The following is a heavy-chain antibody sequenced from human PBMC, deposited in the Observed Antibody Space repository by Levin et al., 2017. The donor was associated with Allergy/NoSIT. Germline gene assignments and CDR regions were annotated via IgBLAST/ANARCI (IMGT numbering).Heavy chain of an antibody. J-gene: IGHJ4*02. V-gene: IGHV3-7*04. Sequence: PGGSLRLSCAASGFTFSGYWMTWVRQAPGKGLEWVANIKQDGSEKYFVDSVKGRFTISRDNAKNSLYLQMHSLRAEDTALYYCARALWFGELVDYWGRGTLVTVSS. CDR1: GFTFSGYW. D-gene: IGHD3-10*01. CDR2: IKQDGSEK. CDR3: ARALWFGELVDY.